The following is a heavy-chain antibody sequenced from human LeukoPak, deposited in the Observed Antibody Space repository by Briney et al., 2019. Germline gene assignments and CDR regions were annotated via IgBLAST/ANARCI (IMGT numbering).Heavy chain of an antibody. V-gene: IGHV5-51*01. Sequence: LGESPKISCKGSGYSFTSYWIGWVRQMPGKGLEWMGIIYPGDSDTRYSPSLQGQVTISADKSISTAYLQWSSLKASDTAMYYCARPDYYDSSGYYYVGAFDIWGQGTMVTVSS. CDR1: GYSFTSYW. CDR2: IYPGDSDT. D-gene: IGHD3-22*01. CDR3: ARPDYYDSSGYYYVGAFDI. J-gene: IGHJ3*02.